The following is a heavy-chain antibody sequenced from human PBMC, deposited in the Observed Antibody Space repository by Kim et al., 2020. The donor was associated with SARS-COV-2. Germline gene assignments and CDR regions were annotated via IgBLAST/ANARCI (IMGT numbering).Heavy chain of an antibody. J-gene: IGHJ6*02. CDR2: INHSGST. CDR1: GGSFSGYY. D-gene: IGHD3-16*02. Sequence: SETLSLTCAVYGGSFSGYYWSWIRQPPGKGLEWIGEINHSGSTNYNPSLKSRVTISVDTSKNQFSLKLSSVTAADTAVYYCARGSTMITFGGVIGTSTDRGMDVWGQGTTVTVSS. V-gene: IGHV4-34*01. CDR3: ARGSTMITFGGVIGTSTDRGMDV.